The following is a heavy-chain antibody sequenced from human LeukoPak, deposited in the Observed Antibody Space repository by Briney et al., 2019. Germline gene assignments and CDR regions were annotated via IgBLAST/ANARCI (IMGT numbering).Heavy chain of an antibody. CDR1: GGSISSTSW. CDR3: ARGGSSNWTPFDY. J-gene: IGHJ4*02. D-gene: IGHD6-13*01. CDR2: IYHSGTT. Sequence: SETLSLTCAVSGGSISSTSWWSWVRQPPGKGLEWIGEIYHSGTTNYNPSLKSRVTISVGKSRKHFSLKLNSVTAADTAVYYCARGGSSNWTPFDYWGQGAPVTVPS. V-gene: IGHV4-4*02.